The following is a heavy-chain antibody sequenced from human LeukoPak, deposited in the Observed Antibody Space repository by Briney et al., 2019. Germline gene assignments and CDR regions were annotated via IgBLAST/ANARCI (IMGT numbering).Heavy chain of an antibody. D-gene: IGHD2-15*01. J-gene: IGHJ6*02. V-gene: IGHV1-18*04. CDR2: ISAYNGNT. Sequence: GASVKVSCKASGGTFSSYAISWVRQAPGQGLEWMGWISAYNGNTNYAQKLQGRVTMTTDTSTSTAYMELRSLRSDDTAVYYCARDKCGGSCYFRRSNYYYGMDVWGQGTTVTVSS. CDR3: ARDKCGGSCYFRRSNYYYGMDV. CDR1: GGTFSSYA.